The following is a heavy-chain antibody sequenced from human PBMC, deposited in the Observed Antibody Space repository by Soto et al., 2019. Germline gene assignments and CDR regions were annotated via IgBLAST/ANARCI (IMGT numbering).Heavy chain of an antibody. CDR3: AKDYPDAFDI. Sequence: TVGALRLSCAASGFTFSSYAMSWVRQAPGKGLEWVSAISGSGGSTYYADSVKGRFTISRDNSKNTLYLQMNSLRAEDTAVYYCAKDYPDAFDIWGQGTMLTVSS. CDR2: ISGSGGST. D-gene: IGHD3-16*02. V-gene: IGHV3-23*01. CDR1: GFTFSSYA. J-gene: IGHJ3*02.